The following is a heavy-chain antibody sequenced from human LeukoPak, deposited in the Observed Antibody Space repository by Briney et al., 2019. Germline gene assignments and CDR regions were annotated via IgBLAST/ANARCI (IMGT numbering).Heavy chain of an antibody. V-gene: IGHV3-74*01. Sequence: PGGSLRLSCAASGFTLSSYWMHWVRQAPGKGLVWVSRINTDGSRTSDADSVKGRFTISRDNAKNSLYLQMNSLRAEDTAVYYCARDGSWGLRYFDLWGRGTLVTVSS. CDR2: INTDGSRT. CDR1: GFTLSSYW. D-gene: IGHD7-27*01. J-gene: IGHJ2*01. CDR3: ARDGSWGLRYFDL.